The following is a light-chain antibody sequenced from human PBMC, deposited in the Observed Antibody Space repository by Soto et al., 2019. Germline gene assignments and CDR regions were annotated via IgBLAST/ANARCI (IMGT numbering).Light chain of an antibody. CDR2: EVS. J-gene: IGLJ1*01. V-gene: IGLV2-14*01. CDR1: SSDVGGYNY. Sequence: QSALTQPASVSGSPGQSITISCTGTSSDVGGYNYVSWYQQHPGKAPKLMLYEVSNRPSGVSNRFSGSKSGNTASLTISGLPAEDEADYYCSSYTSSSTLDVFGTGTKLTVL. CDR3: SSYTSSSTLDV.